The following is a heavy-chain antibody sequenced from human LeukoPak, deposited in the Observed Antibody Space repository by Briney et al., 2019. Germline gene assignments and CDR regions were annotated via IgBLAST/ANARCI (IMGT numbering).Heavy chain of an antibody. CDR2: ISSSRGSYI. CDR1: GFTFSNYN. Sequence: GGSLRLSCAASGFTFSNYNMNWVRQAPGKGLEWVSTISSSRGSYIYYADSVKGRFTISRDNSKNTLYLQMNSLRAEDTAVYYCAREETERYYYGMDVWGQGTTVTVSS. V-gene: IGHV3-21*01. J-gene: IGHJ6*02. D-gene: IGHD1-1*01. CDR3: AREETERYYYGMDV.